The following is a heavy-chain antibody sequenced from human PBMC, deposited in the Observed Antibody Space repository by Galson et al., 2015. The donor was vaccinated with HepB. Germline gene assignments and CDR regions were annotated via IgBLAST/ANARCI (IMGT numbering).Heavy chain of an antibody. V-gene: IGHV4-59*01. D-gene: IGHD3-16*01. J-gene: IGHJ4*02. Sequence: SETLSLTCTVSGGSINSYYWSWIRQPPGKGLEWIGYIYYSGTTNYNPSLKSRVSISVDTSKRQFSLNMFSVTAADTAVYYCARDRGLSYWGQGALVTVSS. CDR3: ARDRGLSY. CDR2: IYYSGTT. CDR1: GGSINSYY.